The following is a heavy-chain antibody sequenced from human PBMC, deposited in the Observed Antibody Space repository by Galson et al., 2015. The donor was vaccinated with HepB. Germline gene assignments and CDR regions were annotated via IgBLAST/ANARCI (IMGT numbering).Heavy chain of an antibody. J-gene: IGHJ6*02. CDR1: GFTFSSYA. V-gene: IGHV3-30*04. Sequence: SLRLSCAASGFTFSSYAMHWVRQAPSKGLEWVAVISYDGSNKYYADSVKGRFTISRDNSKNTLYLQMNSLRAEDTAVYYCARDLPCSPLYGSGSYYYICYGMEVWGQGTTVTVSS. D-gene: IGHD3-10*01. CDR3: ARDLPCSPLYGSGSYYYICYGMEV. CDR2: ISYDGSNK.